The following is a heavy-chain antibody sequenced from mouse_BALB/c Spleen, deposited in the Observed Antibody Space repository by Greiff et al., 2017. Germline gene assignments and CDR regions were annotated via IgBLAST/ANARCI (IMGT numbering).Heavy chain of an antibody. CDR1: GFTFSSYA. CDR3: ARGSHYGNYFDY. CDR2: ISSGGST. Sequence: EVNVVESGGGLVKPGGSLKLSCAASGFTFSSYAMSWVRQTPEKRLEWVASISSGGSTYYPDSVKGRFTISRDNARNILYLQMSSLRSEDTAMYYCARGSHYGNYFDYWGQGTTLTVSS. V-gene: IGHV5-6-5*01. D-gene: IGHD2-1*01. J-gene: IGHJ2*01.